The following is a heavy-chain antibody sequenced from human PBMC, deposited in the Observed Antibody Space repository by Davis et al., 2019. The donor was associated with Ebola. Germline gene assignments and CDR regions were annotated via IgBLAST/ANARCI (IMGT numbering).Heavy chain of an antibody. CDR1: GFTFSSYA. CDR3: AKERALGDYIGLFDY. J-gene: IGHJ4*02. CDR2: ISGSGGST. V-gene: IGHV3-23*01. Sequence: GESLKISCAASGFTFSSYAMSWVRQAPGKGLEWVSAISGSGGSTYYADSVKGRFTISRDNSKNTLYLQMNSLRAEDTAVYYCAKERALGDYIGLFDYWGQGTLVTVSS. D-gene: IGHD4-17*01.